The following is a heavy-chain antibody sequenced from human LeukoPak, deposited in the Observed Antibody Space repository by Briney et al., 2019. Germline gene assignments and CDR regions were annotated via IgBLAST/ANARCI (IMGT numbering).Heavy chain of an antibody. J-gene: IGHJ4*02. D-gene: IGHD3-3*01. Sequence: PSETLSLTCAVYGGSFSGYYWSWIRQPPGKGLEWIGEINHSGSTNYNPSLKSRVTISVDTSKNQFSLKLSSVTAADTAVYYCARWVSPYYDFWSGYYTEYYFDYWGQGTLVTVSS. CDR2: INHSGST. CDR1: GGSFSGYY. CDR3: ARWVSPYYDFWSGYYTEYYFDY. V-gene: IGHV4-34*01.